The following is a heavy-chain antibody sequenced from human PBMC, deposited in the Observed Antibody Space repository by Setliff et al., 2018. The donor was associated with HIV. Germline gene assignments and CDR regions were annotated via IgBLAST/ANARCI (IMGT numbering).Heavy chain of an antibody. CDR3: ARDRSYYPNYFDF. CDR1: GGTFSSYA. J-gene: IGHJ4*02. Sequence: EASVKVSCKASGGTFSSYAISWVRQAPGQGLEWMGGIIPIFGTANYAQKFQGRVTITTDESTITSYMELSSLRSEDTAVYYCARDRSYYPNYFDFWGQGTLVTVSS. D-gene: IGHD3-10*01. V-gene: IGHV1-69*05. CDR2: IIPIFGTA.